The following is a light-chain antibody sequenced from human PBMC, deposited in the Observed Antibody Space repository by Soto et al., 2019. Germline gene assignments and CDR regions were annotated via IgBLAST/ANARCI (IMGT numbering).Light chain of an antibody. CDR1: QSVSSY. J-gene: IGKJ4*01. Sequence: EIVLTQSPGTLSLSPGERATLSCRASQSVSSYLAWYQQKPGQAPRLLIYDASHRATGIPARFTGSGSGTDFTLIISRLEPEDSAVYYCQDRGNWPIFTFGGGTKVDIK. CDR3: QDRGNWPIFT. V-gene: IGKV3-11*01. CDR2: DAS.